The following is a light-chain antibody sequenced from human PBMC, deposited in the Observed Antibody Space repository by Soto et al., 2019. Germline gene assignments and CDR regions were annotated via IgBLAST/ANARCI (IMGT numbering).Light chain of an antibody. CDR3: GTWDSSLSAGYVV. V-gene: IGLV1-51*01. CDR2: DNN. Sequence: QSVLTQPPSVSAAPGQKVTISCSGSSSNIGNNYVSWYQQLPGTAPKLLIYDNNKRPSGIPDRFSGSKSGTSATLGITGLQTGDEADYYCGTWDSSLSAGYVVFGGGTKVTVL. J-gene: IGLJ2*01. CDR1: SSNIGNNY.